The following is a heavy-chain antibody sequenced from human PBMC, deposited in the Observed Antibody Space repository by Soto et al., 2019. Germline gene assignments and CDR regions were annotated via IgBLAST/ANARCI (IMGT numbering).Heavy chain of an antibody. Sequence: ASVKVSCKASGYTFTSYGISWVRQAPGQGLEWMGWISAYNGNTNYAQKLQGRVTMTTDTSTSTAYMELRSLRSDDTAVYYCAREGVTILGVVIMGPFDSWGQGPLVTVSS. V-gene: IGHV1-18*01. CDR3: AREGVTILGVVIMGPFDS. CDR2: ISAYNGNT. D-gene: IGHD3-3*01. J-gene: IGHJ4*02. CDR1: GYTFTSYG.